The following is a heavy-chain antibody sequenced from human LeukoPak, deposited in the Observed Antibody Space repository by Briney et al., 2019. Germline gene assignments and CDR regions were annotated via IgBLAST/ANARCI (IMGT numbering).Heavy chain of an antibody. CDR1: GFTFSSYA. J-gene: IGHJ6*03. Sequence: GRSLRLSCAASGFTFSSYAMSWVRQAPGKGREWVSVISGSGGSTYYADSVKGRFTISRDNSKNTLYLQMNSLRAEDTAVYYCAKYWGAYGDYRGRYMDVWGKGTTVTVS. V-gene: IGHV3-23*01. CDR3: AKYWGAYGDYRGRYMDV. CDR2: ISGSGGST. D-gene: IGHD4-17*01.